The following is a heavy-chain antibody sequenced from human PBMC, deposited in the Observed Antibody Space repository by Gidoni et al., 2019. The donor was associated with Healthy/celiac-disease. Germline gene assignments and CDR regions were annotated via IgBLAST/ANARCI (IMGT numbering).Heavy chain of an antibody. Sequence: EVQLVESVGGLVQPGRSLRLSCPASGFTFGHYAMSWFRQAPGKGLEWVGFIRSKAYGGTTEYAASVKGRFTISRDDSKSIAYLQMNSLKTEDTAVYYCTRGVLWFGELTSDVDYWGQGTLVTVSS. CDR1: GFTFGHYA. CDR3: TRGVLWFGELTSDVDY. D-gene: IGHD3-10*01. J-gene: IGHJ4*02. CDR2: IRSKAYGGTT. V-gene: IGHV3-49*03.